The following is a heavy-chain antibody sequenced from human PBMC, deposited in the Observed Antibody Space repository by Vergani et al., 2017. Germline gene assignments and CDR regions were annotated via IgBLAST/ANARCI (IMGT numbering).Heavy chain of an antibody. V-gene: IGHV4-59*01. J-gene: IGHJ6*03. CDR3: ARDRTTVTHGFYYYYMDV. D-gene: IGHD4-17*01. Sequence: QVQLQESGPGLVKPSETLSLTCTVSGGSISSYYWSWIRQPPGKGLEWIGYIYYSGSTNYNPSLKSRVTISVHTSKNQFSLKLSSVTAADTAVYYCARDRTTVTHGFYYYYMDVWGKGTTVTVSS. CDR2: IYYSGST. CDR1: GGSISSYY.